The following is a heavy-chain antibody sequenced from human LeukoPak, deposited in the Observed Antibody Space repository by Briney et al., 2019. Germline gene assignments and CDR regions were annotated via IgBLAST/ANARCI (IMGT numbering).Heavy chain of an antibody. Sequence: GRSLRLSCAASGFTFDDYAMHWVRQAPGKGMEWVSSISWNSGYIGYADSVKGRFTISRDNAKNSLYLQMDSLRPEDMALYFCARGYCATSSCSEDYWGQGTLVTVSS. D-gene: IGHD2-8*01. V-gene: IGHV3-9*03. J-gene: IGHJ4*02. CDR2: ISWNSGYI. CDR1: GFTFDDYA. CDR3: ARGYCATSSCSEDY.